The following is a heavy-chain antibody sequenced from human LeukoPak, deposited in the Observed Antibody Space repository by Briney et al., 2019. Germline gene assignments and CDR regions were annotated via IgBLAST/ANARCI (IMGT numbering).Heavy chain of an antibody. Sequence: SVKVSCKASGGTFSSYAISWVRQAPGQGLEWMGRIIPIFGTANYAQKLQGRVTITADESTSTAYLELSNLRSEDTAGYNCVGGALPIAVAGINLFVPWGQRTLVTVS. V-gene: IGHV1-69*13. J-gene: IGHJ5*02. CDR3: VGGALPIAVAGINLFVP. D-gene: IGHD6-19*01. CDR2: IIPIFGTA. CDR1: GGTFSSYA.